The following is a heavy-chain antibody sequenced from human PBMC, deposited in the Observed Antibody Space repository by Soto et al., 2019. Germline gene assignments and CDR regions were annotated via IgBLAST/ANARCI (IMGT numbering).Heavy chain of an antibody. CDR3: ARYSGAATG. J-gene: IGHJ3*01. D-gene: IGHD2-21*01. CDR2: INQDGTEK. V-gene: IGHV3-7*03. CDR1: GFTFSNYV. Sequence: EVQLVESGGGLVQPGGSLRLSCAASGFTFSNYVMSWVRQAPGKGLDWVANINQDGTEKYYVDSVKGRFTISRDNDKNSVYLKMNSLRAEDTAVYYCARYSGAATGWGQGTMVTASS.